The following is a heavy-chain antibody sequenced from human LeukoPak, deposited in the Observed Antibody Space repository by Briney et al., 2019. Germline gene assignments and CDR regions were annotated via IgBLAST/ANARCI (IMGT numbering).Heavy chain of an antibody. D-gene: IGHD3-10*01. CDR2: FDPEDGET. CDR3: ATDRNYGSGSYYRGLYAFDI. V-gene: IGHV1-24*01. CDR1: GYTLTELS. Sequence: ASVKVSCKVSGYTLTELSMQWVRQAPGKELEWMGGFDPEDGETIYAQKFQGRVTMTEDTSTDTAYMELSSLRSEDTAVYYCATDRNYGSGSYYRGLYAFDIWGQGTMVTVSS. J-gene: IGHJ3*02.